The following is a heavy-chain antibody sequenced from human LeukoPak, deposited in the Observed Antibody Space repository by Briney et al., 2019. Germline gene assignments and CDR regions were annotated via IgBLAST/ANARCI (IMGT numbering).Heavy chain of an antibody. CDR3: AKGGGTGYNLVY. V-gene: IGHV3-30*18. D-gene: IGHD5-24*01. CDR1: GFTFSSYD. J-gene: IGHJ4*02. CDR2: ISYDGSNK. Sequence: GGSLRLSCAASGFTFSSYDMHWVRQAPGKGLEWVAVISYDGSNKYYADSVKGRFTISRDNSKNTLYLQMNSLRAEDTAVYYCAKGGGTGYNLVYWGQGTLVTVSS.